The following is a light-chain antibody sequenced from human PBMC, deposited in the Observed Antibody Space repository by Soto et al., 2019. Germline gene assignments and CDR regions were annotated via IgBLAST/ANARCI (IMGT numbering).Light chain of an antibody. CDR1: QNITRH. CDR2: AAS. Sequence: DVQMTQSPSSLSASVGDRVTITCRASQNITRHLNWYQQRPGKAPNLLIFAASNLQSGVPSRFSGSGSATDFTLTISSLQPEDCATYYCQQTYSTPLTFGGGTKVEI. CDR3: QQTYSTPLT. V-gene: IGKV1-39*01. J-gene: IGKJ4*01.